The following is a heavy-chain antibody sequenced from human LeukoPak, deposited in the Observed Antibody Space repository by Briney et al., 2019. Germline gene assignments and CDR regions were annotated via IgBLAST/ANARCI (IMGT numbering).Heavy chain of an antibody. D-gene: IGHD3-16*02. Sequence: GSLRLSCAASGFTFSSYAMSWVRQAPGKGLEWVSAISGSGGSTYYADSVKGRFTISRDNSKNTLYLQMNSLRAEDTAVYYCARDVPDHDYVWGSYRRPKGMDVWGQGTTVTVSS. CDR2: ISGSGGST. J-gene: IGHJ6*02. CDR1: GFTFSSYA. CDR3: ARDVPDHDYVWGSYRRPKGMDV. V-gene: IGHV3-23*01.